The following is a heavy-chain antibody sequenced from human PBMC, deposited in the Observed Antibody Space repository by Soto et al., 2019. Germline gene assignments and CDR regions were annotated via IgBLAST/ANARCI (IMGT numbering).Heavy chain of an antibody. V-gene: IGHV4-30-2*01. J-gene: IGHJ4*02. CDR2: IYHSGST. Sequence: PSETLSLTCAVSGGSISSGGYSWSWIRQPPGKGLEWIGYIYHSGSTYYNPSLKSRVTISVDRSKNQFSLKLSSVTAEDTAVYYCARDSGYSYGPLDYWGQGTLVTVSS. CDR3: ARDSGYSYGPLDY. CDR1: GGSISSGGYS. D-gene: IGHD5-18*01.